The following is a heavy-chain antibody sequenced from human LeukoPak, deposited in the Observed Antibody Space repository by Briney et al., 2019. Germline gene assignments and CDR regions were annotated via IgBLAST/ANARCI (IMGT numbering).Heavy chain of an antibody. CDR3: ARPYYYDSSGYEYYFDY. Sequence: GGSLRLSCAASGFTFSSYSMNWVRQAPGKGLEWVSSISRSSSYIYYADSVKGRFTISRDNAKNSLYLQMNSLRAEDTAVYYCARPYYYDSSGYEYYFDYWGQGTLVTVSS. V-gene: IGHV3-21*01. D-gene: IGHD3-22*01. J-gene: IGHJ4*02. CDR2: ISRSSSYI. CDR1: GFTFSSYS.